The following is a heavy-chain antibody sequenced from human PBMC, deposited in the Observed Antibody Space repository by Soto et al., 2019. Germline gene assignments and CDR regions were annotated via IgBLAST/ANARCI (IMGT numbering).Heavy chain of an antibody. D-gene: IGHD2-2*01. V-gene: IGHV1-18*01. CDR3: AREGYCISTSCRHYDYYGMDV. CDR1: GYTFTRYG. Sequence: QVQLVQSGAEVKKPGASVKVSCKASGYTFTRYGISWVRQAPGQGLEWMGWISAYNGNTNYAQKLQGRVTMTTDTSTSTAYMELRSLRSDDTAVYYCAREGYCISTSCRHYDYYGMDVWGQGTTVTVSS. CDR2: ISAYNGNT. J-gene: IGHJ6*02.